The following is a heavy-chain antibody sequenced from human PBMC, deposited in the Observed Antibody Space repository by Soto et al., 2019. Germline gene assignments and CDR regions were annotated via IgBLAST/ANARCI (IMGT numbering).Heavy chain of an antibody. J-gene: IGHJ4*02. Sequence: PSETLSLTCTVSGVSISSYYWSWIRQPPGQALEWIGYIYYSGGSGYNPSLQSRVTLSLDASKKQLSLNLSSVTAADRAVYYCAVSSGTYARFDYWGQGTLVTVSS. CDR1: GVSISSYY. CDR3: AVSSGTYARFDY. D-gene: IGHD1-26*01. V-gene: IGHV4-59*01. CDR2: IYYSGGS.